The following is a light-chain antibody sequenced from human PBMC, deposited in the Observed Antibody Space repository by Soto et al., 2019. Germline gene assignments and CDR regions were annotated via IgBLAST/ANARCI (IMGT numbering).Light chain of an antibody. CDR3: QQLNSYPGLT. V-gene: IGKV1-9*01. Sequence: DIQLTQYPSFLSASVGDRVTITCRASQGISSYLAWYQQKPGKAPKLLIYAASTLQSGVPSRFSGSGSGTEFTLTISSLQPEDFATYYCQQLNSYPGLTFGGGTKVDIK. CDR2: AAS. CDR1: QGISSY. J-gene: IGKJ4*01.